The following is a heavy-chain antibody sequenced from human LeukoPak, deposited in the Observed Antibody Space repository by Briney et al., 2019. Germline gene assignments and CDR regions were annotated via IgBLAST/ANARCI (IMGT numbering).Heavy chain of an antibody. V-gene: IGHV3-30-3*01. D-gene: IGHD1-26*01. CDR3: ARDQVVGATVIDY. J-gene: IGHJ4*02. CDR1: GFTSSSYA. Sequence: GGSLRLSCAASGFTSSSYAMHWVRQAPGKGLEWVAVISYDGSNKYYADSVKGRFTISRDNSKNTLYLQMNSLRAEDTAVYYCARDQVVGATVIDYWGQGTLVTVSS. CDR2: ISYDGSNK.